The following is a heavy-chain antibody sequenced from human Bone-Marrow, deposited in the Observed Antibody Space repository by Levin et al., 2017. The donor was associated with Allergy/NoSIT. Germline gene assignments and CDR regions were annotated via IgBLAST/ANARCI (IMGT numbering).Heavy chain of an antibody. V-gene: IGHV4-4*02. CDR2: IYHSGSD. D-gene: IGHD2-15*01. Sequence: GSLRLSCTVSGGSISSSNWWTWVRQPPGKGLEWIGEIYHSGSDNYNPSLKSRVTISIDKSKNQFSLKLNSVTAADTAIYYCARKSFSIGFFDNWGQGALVTVSS. J-gene: IGHJ4*02. CDR3: ARKSFSIGFFDN. CDR1: GGSISSSNW.